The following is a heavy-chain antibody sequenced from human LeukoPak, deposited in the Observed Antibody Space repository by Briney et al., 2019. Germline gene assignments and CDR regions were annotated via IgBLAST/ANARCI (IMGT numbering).Heavy chain of an antibody. V-gene: IGHV3-21*01. CDR2: ISSSSSYI. CDR1: GLTFSSYS. CDR3: ARDLPRDGPAY. Sequence: GGSLRLSCAASGLTFSSYSMNWVRQAPGKGLEWVSSISSSSSYIYYADSVKGRFTISRDNAKNSLYLQMNSLRAEDTAVYYCARDLPRDGPAYWGQGTLVTVSS. D-gene: IGHD5-24*01. J-gene: IGHJ4*02.